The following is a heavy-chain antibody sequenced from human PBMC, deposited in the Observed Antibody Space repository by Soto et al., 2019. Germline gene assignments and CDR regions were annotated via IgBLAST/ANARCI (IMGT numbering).Heavy chain of an antibody. D-gene: IGHD4-17*01. J-gene: IGHJ6*02. CDR3: ARDGFAVTTSRYYGMDV. CDR1: GFTFSSYS. V-gene: IGHV3-21*01. CDR2: ISSSSSYI. Sequence: EVPLVESGGGLVKPGGSLRLSCAASGFTFSSYSMNWVRQAPGKGLEWVSSISSSSSYIYYADSVKGRFTISRDNAKNSLYLQMNSLRAEDTAVYYCARDGFAVTTSRYYGMDVWGQGTTVTVSS.